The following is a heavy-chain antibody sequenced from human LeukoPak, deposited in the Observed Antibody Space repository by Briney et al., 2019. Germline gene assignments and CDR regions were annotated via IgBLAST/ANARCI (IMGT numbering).Heavy chain of an antibody. CDR1: GFSFRDFW. Sequence: SGGSLRLSCAASGFSFRDFWMTWVRQAPGKGLEWVANIKQDGSEKYYVDSVKGRFTISRDNAKNSLYLQMNSLRAEDTAVYYCARGRSFQHWGQGTLVTVSS. V-gene: IGHV3-7*01. CDR2: IKQDGSEK. J-gene: IGHJ1*01. CDR3: ARGRSFQH.